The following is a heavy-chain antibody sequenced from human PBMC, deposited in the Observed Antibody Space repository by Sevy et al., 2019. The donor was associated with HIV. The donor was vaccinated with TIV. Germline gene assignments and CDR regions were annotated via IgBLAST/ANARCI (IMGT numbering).Heavy chain of an antibody. J-gene: IGHJ3*02. CDR2: IYPVDSDT. CDR1: GYSFTSNW. CDR3: ERRGSRDDFWTVYGSRNPFDI. D-gene: IGHD3-3*01. V-gene: IGHV5-51*01. Sequence: GESLKISCKASGYSFTSNWIGWVRQMPGKGLEWMGMIYPVDSDTRYGPSFQRHVNISVDKSITTAYLTWRSLRASDTRISYSERRGSRDDFWTVYGSRNPFDIWGQGTLVTVSS.